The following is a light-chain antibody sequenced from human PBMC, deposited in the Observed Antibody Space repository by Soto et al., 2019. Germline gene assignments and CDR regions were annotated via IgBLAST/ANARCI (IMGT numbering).Light chain of an antibody. V-gene: IGLV2-8*01. CDR2: EVS. CDR1: SSDVGGYNY. J-gene: IGLJ2*01. Sequence: QSALTQPPSASGSPGQSGTISCTGTSSDVGGYNYVSWYQQHPGKAPKLMISEVSKRPSGVPDRFSGSKSGNTASLTVSGLQAEHEADYYCSSFAGNNNLVFGGGTKLTVL. CDR3: SSFAGNNNLV.